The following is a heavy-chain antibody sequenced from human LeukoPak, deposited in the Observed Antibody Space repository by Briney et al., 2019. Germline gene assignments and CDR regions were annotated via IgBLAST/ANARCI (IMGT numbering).Heavy chain of an antibody. CDR1: GATINSYY. CDR2: IYDSGTT. J-gene: IGHJ5*02. D-gene: IGHD3-3*01. Sequence: QPSETLSLTCTVSGATINSYYWNWIRQSPGKGLEWIGHIYDSGTTKYNPPLKGRVNISVDTSKSQVSLKMTSVTAADTAVYYCARSFWFQGRYDWVDPWGQGTLVTVSS. V-gene: IGHV4-59*01. CDR3: ARSFWFQGRYDWVDP.